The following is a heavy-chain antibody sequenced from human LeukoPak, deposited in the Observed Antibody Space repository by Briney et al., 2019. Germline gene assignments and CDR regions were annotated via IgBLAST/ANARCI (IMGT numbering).Heavy chain of an antibody. D-gene: IGHD3-10*01. Sequence: GGSLRLSCAASGFTFSSYEMNWVRQAPGKGLEWVSYISSSAETKYYADSVKGRFTISRDNAKNSLYLQMNSLRAEDTAVYYCARKRIRGLDYWGQGTLVTVPS. J-gene: IGHJ4*02. CDR1: GFTFSSYE. CDR2: ISSSAETK. V-gene: IGHV3-48*03. CDR3: ARKRIRGLDY.